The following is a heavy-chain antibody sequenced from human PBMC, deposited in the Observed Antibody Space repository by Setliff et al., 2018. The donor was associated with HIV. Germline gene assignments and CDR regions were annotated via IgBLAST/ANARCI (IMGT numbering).Heavy chain of an antibody. CDR3: ARDRENYYDSTGAFDI. CDR2: IYDSGRT. J-gene: IGHJ3*02. CDR1: GGSIRSGNYY. D-gene: IGHD3-22*01. Sequence: SETLSLTCTVSGGSIRSGNYYWSWIRQPPGKGLGWIGYIYDSGRTYYNPSLKSRVTISVDTSKNQFSLKLSSVTAADTAVYYCARDRENYYDSTGAFDIWGQGTMVTVS. V-gene: IGHV4-30-4*08.